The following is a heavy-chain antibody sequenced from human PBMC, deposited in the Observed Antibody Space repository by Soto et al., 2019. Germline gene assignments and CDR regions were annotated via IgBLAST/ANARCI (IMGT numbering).Heavy chain of an antibody. D-gene: IGHD6-6*01. CDR2: IWYDGSDK. J-gene: IGHJ4*02. CDR3: ARETRAARHYFDA. V-gene: IGHV3-33*01. Sequence: AGGSLRLSRATAGFTFSSYGMHWVRPGPGKGLAWVAVIWYDGSDKYYADSVKGRFTISRDISKNTLYLQMNSLRAEDTAVYYCARETRAARHYFDAWGQGTLVTVSS. CDR1: GFTFSSYG.